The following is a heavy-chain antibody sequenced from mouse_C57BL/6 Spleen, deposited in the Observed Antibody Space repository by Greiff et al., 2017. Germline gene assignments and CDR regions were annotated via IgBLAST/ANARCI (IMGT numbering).Heavy chain of an antibody. D-gene: IGHD6-2*01. Sequence: VQLQQSGAELVRPGASVKLSCTASGFNIKDDYMHWVKQRPEQGLEWIGWIDPENGDTEYASKFQGKATITADTSTNTAYLQLSSLTSEDTAVYYCTISSTGGYLDYWGQGTTLTVSS. V-gene: IGHV14-4*01. CDR1: GFNIKDDY. CDR2: IDPENGDT. J-gene: IGHJ2*01. CDR3: TISSTGGYLDY.